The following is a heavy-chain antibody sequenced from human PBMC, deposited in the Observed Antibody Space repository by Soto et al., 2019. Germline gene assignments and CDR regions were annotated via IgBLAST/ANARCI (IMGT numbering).Heavy chain of an antibody. CDR3: ARDSGYYWGWFAP. Sequence: QVQLVQSGAEVKKPGSSVKVSCKASGGTFSSYTISWVRQAPGQGLEWMGRIIPILGIANYAQKFQGRVTITADKSTSTAYMELSSLRSEDTAVYYCARDSGYYWGWFAPWGQGTLVTVSS. CDR1: GGTFSSYT. J-gene: IGHJ5*02. V-gene: IGHV1-69*08. CDR2: IIPILGIA. D-gene: IGHD5-12*01.